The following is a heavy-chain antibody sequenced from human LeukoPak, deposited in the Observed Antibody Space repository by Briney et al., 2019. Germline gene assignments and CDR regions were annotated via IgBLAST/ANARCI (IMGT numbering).Heavy chain of an antibody. CDR3: AKSIAAAGTPLDYYYGMDV. J-gene: IGHJ6*02. D-gene: IGHD6-13*01. V-gene: IGHV1-18*01. CDR1: GYTFTSYG. CDR2: ISAYNGNT. Sequence: GASVKVSCKASGYTFTSYGISWVRQAPGQGLEWMGWISAYNGNTNYAQKLQGRVTMTTDTSTSTAYMELRSLRSDDTAVYYCAKSIAAAGTPLDYYYGMDVWGQGTTVTVSS.